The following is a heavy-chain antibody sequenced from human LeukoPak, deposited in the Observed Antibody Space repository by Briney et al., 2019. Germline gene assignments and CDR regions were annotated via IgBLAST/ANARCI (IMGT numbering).Heavy chain of an antibody. J-gene: IGHJ4*02. CDR1: GYTFTSYG. CDR2: ISAYNGNT. CDR3: ARDRRFLEWFNYFDY. Sequence: ASVKVSCKASGYTFTSYGISWVRQAPGQGLEWMGWISAYNGNTNYAQKLQGRVTMTTDTSTSTAYMELRSLGSDDTAVYYCARDRRFLEWFNYFDYWGQGTLVTVSS. V-gene: IGHV1-18*01. D-gene: IGHD3-3*01.